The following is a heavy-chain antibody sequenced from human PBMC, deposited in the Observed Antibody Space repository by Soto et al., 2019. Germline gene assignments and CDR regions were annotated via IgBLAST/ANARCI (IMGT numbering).Heavy chain of an antibody. J-gene: IGHJ4*02. CDR1: GFTFDDYA. CDR3: AKASSVRFLEWLFDY. V-gene: IGHV3-43*02. Sequence: GESLKISCAASGFTFDDYAMHWVRQAPGKGLEWVSLISGDGGSTYYADSVKGRFTISRDNSKNSLYLQMNSLRTEDTALYYCAKASSVRFLEWLFDYWGQGTLVTVSS. CDR2: ISGDGGST. D-gene: IGHD3-3*01.